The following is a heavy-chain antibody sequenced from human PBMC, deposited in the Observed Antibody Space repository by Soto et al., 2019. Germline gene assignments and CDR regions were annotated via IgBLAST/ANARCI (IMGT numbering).Heavy chain of an antibody. D-gene: IGHD3-22*01. J-gene: IGHJ3*02. CDR3: AREGGSYDSGGYLIRGAFDI. Sequence: PSETLSLTCSVSGDSISRIDYYWTWIRQHPEKGLEWIGNIYFRGNTYYSPSLESRLTISVDTSKNQFSLKLTSMTAADTAVYYCAREGGSYDSGGYLIRGAFDIWGQGTMVTVS. CDR2: IYFRGNT. CDR1: GDSISRIDYY. V-gene: IGHV4-31*03.